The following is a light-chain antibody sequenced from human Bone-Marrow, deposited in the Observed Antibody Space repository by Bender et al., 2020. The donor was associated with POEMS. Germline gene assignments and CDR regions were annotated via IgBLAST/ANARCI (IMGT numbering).Light chain of an antibody. Sequence: QSILTQPPSVSGAPGQRVTMSCTGTGSNIGAGFDVHWYQHLPGTAPKVLIFTNNNRPSGVPARFSGSKSGNTASLTISGLQTEDEADYYCCSYAGSYTYVFGTGSQVTVL. CDR1: GSNIGAGFD. J-gene: IGLJ1*01. CDR2: TNN. V-gene: IGLV1-40*01. CDR3: CSYAGSYTYV.